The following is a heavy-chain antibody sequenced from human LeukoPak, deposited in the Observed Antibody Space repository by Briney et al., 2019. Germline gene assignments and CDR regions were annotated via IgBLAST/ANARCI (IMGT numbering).Heavy chain of an antibody. J-gene: IGHJ4*02. D-gene: IGHD4-11*01. V-gene: IGHV1-2*02. CDR2: INPNSGGT. Sequence: ASVKVSCKASGYTFTGYYMHWVRQAPGQGLEWMGWINPNSGGTNYAQKFQGRVTMTRDTSISTAYMELSRLRSDDTAVYYCARVLAPVRKRTYNFDYWGQGTLVTVSS. CDR3: ARVLAPVRKRTYNFDY. CDR1: GYTFTGYY.